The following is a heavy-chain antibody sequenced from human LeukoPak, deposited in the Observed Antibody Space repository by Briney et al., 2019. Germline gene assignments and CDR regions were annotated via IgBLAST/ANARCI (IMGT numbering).Heavy chain of an antibody. J-gene: IGHJ4*02. Sequence: ASVKVSCKASGYTFTGYHMHWVRQAPGQGLEWMGWINPNSGGTNYAQKFQGRVTMTRDTSISTAYMELSRLRSDDTAVYYCARWLTGYSSSWFDYWGQGTLVTVSS. V-gene: IGHV1-2*02. CDR1: GYTFTGYH. CDR2: INPNSGGT. D-gene: IGHD6-13*01. CDR3: ARWLTGYSSSWFDY.